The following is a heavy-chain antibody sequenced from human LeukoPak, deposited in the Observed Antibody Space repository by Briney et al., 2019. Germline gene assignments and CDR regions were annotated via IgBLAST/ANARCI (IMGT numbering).Heavy chain of an antibody. CDR1: GGSISNYY. Sequence: SETLSLTCSVSGGSISNYYWSWIRQPAGKGLEWIGRIYSDGRTNYDLSLSSRLAMSVDTSKNQFSLKLSSVTAADTAVYYCARDLSSRGVISLDYWGQGTLVTVSS. V-gene: IGHV4-4*07. J-gene: IGHJ4*02. CDR2: IYSDGRT. D-gene: IGHD3-10*01. CDR3: ARDLSSRGVISLDY.